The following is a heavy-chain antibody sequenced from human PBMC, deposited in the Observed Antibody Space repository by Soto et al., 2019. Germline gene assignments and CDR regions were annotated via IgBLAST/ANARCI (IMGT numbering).Heavy chain of an antibody. Sequence: QVQLVESGGGVVQPGRSLRLSCAASGFTFSSYGMHWVRQAPGKGLEWVAVIWYDGSNKYYADSVKGRFTISRDNSKNTLYLQMNSLRAEDTAVYYCARDLRAGEQLNGVGDYWGQGTLVTVSS. CDR1: GFTFSSYG. V-gene: IGHV3-33*01. CDR3: ARDLRAGEQLNGVGDY. CDR2: IWYDGSNK. D-gene: IGHD6-13*01. J-gene: IGHJ4*02.